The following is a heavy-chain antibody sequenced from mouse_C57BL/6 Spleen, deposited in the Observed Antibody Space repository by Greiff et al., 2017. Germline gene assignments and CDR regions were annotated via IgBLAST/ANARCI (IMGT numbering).Heavy chain of an antibody. D-gene: IGHD1-1*01. Sequence: VQLQQSGAELVRPGASVKLSCTASGFNIKDDYMHWVKQRPEQGLEWIGWIDPENGDTENASKFQGKATITADTSSNTAYLQLSSLTSEDTAVYYCTTHGLDDWGQGTTRTGSS. V-gene: IGHV14-4*01. CDR1: GFNIKDDY. CDR3: TTHGLDD. CDR2: IDPENGDT. J-gene: IGHJ2*01.